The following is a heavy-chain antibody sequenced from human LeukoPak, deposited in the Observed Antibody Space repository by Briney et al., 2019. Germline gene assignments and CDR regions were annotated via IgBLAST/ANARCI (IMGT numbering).Heavy chain of an antibody. CDR3: ARAQLGYCSSTSCYDSGMDV. V-gene: IGHV1-69*04. J-gene: IGHJ6*02. D-gene: IGHD2-2*01. Sequence: SVKVSCKASGGTFSSYAISWVRQAPGQGLEWVGRIIPILGIANYAQKCQGRVTITADKSTSTAYMELSSLRSEDTAVYYCARAQLGYCSSTSCYDSGMDVWGQGTTVTVSS. CDR1: GGTFSSYA. CDR2: IIPILGIA.